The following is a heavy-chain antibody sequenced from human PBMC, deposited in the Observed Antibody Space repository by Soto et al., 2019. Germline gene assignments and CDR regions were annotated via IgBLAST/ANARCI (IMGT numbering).Heavy chain of an antibody. V-gene: IGHV4-34*01. CDR2: INHSGST. D-gene: IGHD4-17*01. CDR1: GGSFSGYY. Sequence: SETLSLTCAVYGGSFSGYYWSWIRQPPGKGLEWIGEINHSGSTNYNPSLKSRVTISVDTSKNQFSLKLSSVTAADTAVYYCVRGTSYGGNPYYFDYWGQGTLVTVSS. J-gene: IGHJ4*02. CDR3: VRGTSYGGNPYYFDY.